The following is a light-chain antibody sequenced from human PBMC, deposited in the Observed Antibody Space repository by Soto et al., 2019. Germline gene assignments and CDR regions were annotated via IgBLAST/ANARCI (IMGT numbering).Light chain of an antibody. CDR1: QSVSSN. CDR3: QHYNNWPALYS. Sequence: EIVMTQSPATLSVSPGERATLSCRASQSVSSNLAWYQQKPGQAPRLLIYGASTRATGIPVRFSGSGSGTGSTLTISSLQYEDFAVYCCQHYNNWPALYSFGQGPKLESK. J-gene: IGKJ2*01. CDR2: GAS. V-gene: IGKV3-15*01.